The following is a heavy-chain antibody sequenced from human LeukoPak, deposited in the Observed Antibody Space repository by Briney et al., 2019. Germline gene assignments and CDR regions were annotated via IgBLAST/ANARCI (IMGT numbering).Heavy chain of an antibody. J-gene: IGHJ4*02. D-gene: IGHD3-22*01. CDR2: INPAGGST. CDR3: ARGRGVHDSHTYDYFGY. CDR1: GYTFTSYY. V-gene: IGHV1-46*01. Sequence: ASVKVPCTASGYTFTSYYIHWVRQAPGQGLEWMGIINPAGGSTTYAQKFQGSRLTLTRDMSTSTVYMELSSLRSEDTAVYYCARGRGVHDSHTYDYFGYWGQGSLVTVSS.